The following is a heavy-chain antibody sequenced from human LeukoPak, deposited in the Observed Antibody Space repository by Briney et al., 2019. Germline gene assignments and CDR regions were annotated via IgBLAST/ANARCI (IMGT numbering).Heavy chain of an antibody. D-gene: IGHD4-11*01. Sequence: SVKVSCKASGGTFSSYAISWVRQAPGQGLEWMGRIIPIFGTANYAQKFQGRVTITADKSTSTAYMELSSLRSEDSAVYYCARGPAYSNYGASYYYHMDVWGKGTTVTVSS. V-gene: IGHV1-69*06. J-gene: IGHJ6*03. CDR2: IIPIFGTA. CDR3: ARGPAYSNYGASYYYHMDV. CDR1: GGTFSSYA.